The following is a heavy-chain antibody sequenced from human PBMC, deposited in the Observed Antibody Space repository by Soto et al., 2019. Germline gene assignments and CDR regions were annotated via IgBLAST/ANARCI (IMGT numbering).Heavy chain of an antibody. CDR2: MFYGVST. Sequence: TLSLTCTFSDNSINSIVYYWGWIRQPPGKGLEWIGSMFYGVSTYYNPSLKSRVTVSVDTSKNQFSLNLRSVTAADTAVYYCARLPSRHLVDYWGQGTLVTVSS. CDR1: DNSINSIVYY. D-gene: IGHD3-3*02. CDR3: ARLPSRHLVDY. V-gene: IGHV4-39*01. J-gene: IGHJ4*02.